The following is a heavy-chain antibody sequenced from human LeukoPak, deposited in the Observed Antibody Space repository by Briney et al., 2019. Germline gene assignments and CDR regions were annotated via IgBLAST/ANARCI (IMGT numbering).Heavy chain of an antibody. CDR1: GDSISSGSYY. V-gene: IGHV4-61*02. CDR3: ARVGYYGDYVIAFDI. CDR2: IYTSGST. D-gene: IGHD4-17*01. Sequence: SQTLSLTCTVSGDSISSGSYYWSWIRQPAGKGLEWIGRIYTSGSTNYNPSLKSRVTMSVDTSKNQFSLKLSSVTAADTAVYYCARVGYYGDYVIAFDIWGQGTMVTVSS. J-gene: IGHJ3*02.